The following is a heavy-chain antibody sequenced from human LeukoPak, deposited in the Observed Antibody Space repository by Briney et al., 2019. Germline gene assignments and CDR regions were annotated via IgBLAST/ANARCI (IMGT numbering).Heavy chain of an antibody. Sequence: ASVKVSCTASGYTFSSYGITWVRQAPGQGLQWMAWISAYNGKTNYAQKLQGRVSMTTDTSTSTAYMELRNLTSDDTAVYYCARVGNDGSGTFHYWGQGTLVTVSS. D-gene: IGHD3-10*01. CDR1: GYTFSSYG. J-gene: IGHJ4*02. CDR2: ISAYNGKT. V-gene: IGHV1-18*01. CDR3: ARVGNDGSGTFHY.